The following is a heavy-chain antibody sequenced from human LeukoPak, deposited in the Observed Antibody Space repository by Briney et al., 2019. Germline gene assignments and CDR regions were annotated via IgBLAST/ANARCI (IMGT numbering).Heavy chain of an antibody. J-gene: IGHJ3*02. CDR3: ARRWATISAFDI. Sequence: GGSLRLSCAASGFTFSSYSMNWVRQAPGKGLEWVSSISSSSTYIYYADSVKGRFTISRDNAKNSLYLQMNSLRAEDTAVYYCARRWATISAFDIWGQGTMVTVSS. D-gene: IGHD5-24*01. CDR1: GFTFSSYS. V-gene: IGHV3-21*01. CDR2: ISSSSTYI.